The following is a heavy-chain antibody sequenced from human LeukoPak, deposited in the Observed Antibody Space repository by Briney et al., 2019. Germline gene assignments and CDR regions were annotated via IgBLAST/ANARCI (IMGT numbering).Heavy chain of an antibody. J-gene: IGHJ4*02. Sequence: SGPALVKPTQTLTLTCTFSGYSLSTSGMRVSWIRQPPGKALEWLALIYWDDDKRYSPSLKSRLTITKDTSKNQVVLTMTNMDPVDTATYYCAHRQGLGLIDYWGQGTLVTVSS. V-gene: IGHV2-5*08. CDR2: IYWDDDK. D-gene: IGHD1-26*01. CDR3: AHRQGLGLIDY. CDR1: GYSLSTSGMR.